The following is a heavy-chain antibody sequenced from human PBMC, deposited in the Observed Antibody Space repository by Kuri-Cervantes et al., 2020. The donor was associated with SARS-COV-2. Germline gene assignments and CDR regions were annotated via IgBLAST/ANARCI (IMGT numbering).Heavy chain of an antibody. CDR3: ARDSYYYYGKDV. V-gene: IGHV4-34*01. CDR2: INHSGST. Sequence: ESLKISCAVYGGSFSGYYWSWIRQPPGKGLEWIGEINHSGSTNYNPSLKSRVTISVDTSKNQFSLKLSSVTAADTAVYYCARDSYYYYGKDVWGQGTKVTVSS. J-gene: IGHJ6*02. CDR1: GGSFSGYY.